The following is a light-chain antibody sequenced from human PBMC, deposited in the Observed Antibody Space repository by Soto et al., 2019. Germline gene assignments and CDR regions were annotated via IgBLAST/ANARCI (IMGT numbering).Light chain of an antibody. J-gene: IGLJ1*01. CDR3: CSYAGRNTFV. Sequence: QSLLTQSAAVSGSPGQSITISCTGTSSDVGPYNLVSWYQQHPGKAPKLIIYEVSERPSGVSNRFSGSKSGNTASLTISGLQADDEADYYCCSYAGRNTFVFGLGTKLTVL. V-gene: IGLV2-23*02. CDR2: EVS. CDR1: SSDVGPYNL.